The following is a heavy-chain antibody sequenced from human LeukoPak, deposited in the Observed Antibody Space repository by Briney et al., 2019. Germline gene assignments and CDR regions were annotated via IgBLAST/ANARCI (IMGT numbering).Heavy chain of an antibody. CDR1: GFTFSSYS. V-gene: IGHV3-21*01. CDR3: ARDTVVTFDGAFDI. D-gene: IGHD4-23*01. J-gene: IGHJ3*02. Sequence: PGGSLRLSCAASGFTFSSYSMNWVRQAPGKGLEWVSSISSSSSYIYYADSVKGRFTISRDNAKNSLYLQMNSLRAEDTAVYYCARDTVVTFDGAFDIWGQGTMVIVSS. CDR2: ISSSSSYI.